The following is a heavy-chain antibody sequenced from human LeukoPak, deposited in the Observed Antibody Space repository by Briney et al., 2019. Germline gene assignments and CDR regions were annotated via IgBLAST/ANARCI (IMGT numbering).Heavy chain of an antibody. J-gene: IGHJ4*02. D-gene: IGHD3-3*01. CDR1: GFTLSNAW. V-gene: IGHV3-15*01. CDR3: TTNTGLFGVVTLDY. CDR2: IKSKTDGGTT. Sequence: GGSLRLSCAASGFTLSNAWMSWVRHDPGKGREWVGGIKSKTDGGTTDYAAPVKGRFTITRDDSKNTLYLQMNSLKTEDTAVYYCTTNTGLFGVVTLDYWGQGTLVTVSS.